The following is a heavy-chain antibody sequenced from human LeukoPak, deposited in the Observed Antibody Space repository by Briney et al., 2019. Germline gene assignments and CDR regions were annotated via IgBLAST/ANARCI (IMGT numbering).Heavy chain of an antibody. CDR1: RFTFSNAW. Sequence: GGSLRLSCAASRFTFSNAWMSWVRQAPGKGLEWVGRIKSKTEGGTTDYAAPAKGRFTITRDDSKNTLYLQMDSLKTEDTAVYYCATEFWGSYNYWGQGTLVTVSS. CDR2: IKSKTEGGTT. D-gene: IGHD7-27*01. J-gene: IGHJ4*02. V-gene: IGHV3-15*01. CDR3: ATEFWGSYNY.